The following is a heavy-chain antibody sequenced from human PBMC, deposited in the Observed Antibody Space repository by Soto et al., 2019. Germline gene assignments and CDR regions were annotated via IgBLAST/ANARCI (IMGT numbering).Heavy chain of an antibody. J-gene: IGHJ6*02. V-gene: IGHV4-38-2*02. CDR1: GYSISSGYS. D-gene: IGHD6-13*01. CDR3: ARDLLGRQQLVWDYYYGMDV. CDR2: IYHSGST. Sequence: PSEPLSLTCAVPGYSISSGYSCGCIRQPRLNGLEWIGSIYHSGSTYYNPSLKSRVTISVDTSKNQFSLKLSSVTAADTAVYYCARDLLGRQQLVWDYYYGMDVWGQGTTVTVSS.